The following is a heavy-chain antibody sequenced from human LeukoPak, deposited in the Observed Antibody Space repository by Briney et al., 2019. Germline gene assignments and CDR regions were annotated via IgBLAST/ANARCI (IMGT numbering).Heavy chain of an antibody. CDR1: GYTFTSYD. CDR2: MNPNSVNT. CDR3: ARGLAETYYDFWSGYLGHYMGV. J-gene: IGHJ6*03. D-gene: IGHD3-3*01. V-gene: IGHV1-8*01. Sequence: GASVKVSCKASGYTFTSYDINWVRQATGQGLEWMGWMNPNSVNTGYAQKFQGRGTMTRNTSISTAYMELSSLRSEDTAVYYCARGLAETYYDFWSGYLGHYMGVWGKGTTVTVSS.